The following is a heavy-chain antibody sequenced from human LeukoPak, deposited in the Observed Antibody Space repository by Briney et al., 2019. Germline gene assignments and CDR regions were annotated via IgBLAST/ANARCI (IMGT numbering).Heavy chain of an antibody. CDR3: AWGYCSSIRRYGRAEDYDYYYRDV. CDR1: GGTFSSYA. Sequence: ASAKVSCKASGGTFSSYAISGVRQAPRQGLEWMGGIIPIFGTANYEQKFKGRVTITTDESTITAYMELSSLRSEDTAVYYCAWGYCSSIRRYGRAEDYDYYYRDV. CDR2: IIPIFGTA. J-gene: IGHJ6*03. V-gene: IGHV1-69*05. D-gene: IGHD2-2*01.